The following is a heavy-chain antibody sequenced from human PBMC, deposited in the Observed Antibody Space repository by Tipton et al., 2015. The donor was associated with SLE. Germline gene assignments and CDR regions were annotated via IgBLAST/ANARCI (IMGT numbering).Heavy chain of an antibody. D-gene: IGHD6-13*01. CDR3: ARDGSFSSSRYFDY. V-gene: IGHV4-38-2*02. CDR1: GYSISSGYY. J-gene: IGHJ4*02. CDR2: IFHSGST. Sequence: TLSLTCAVSGYSISSGYYWGWIRQPPGKGLEWIGSIFHSGSTYYHPSLKSRVTISVDTSKKQFSLNLSSVTAADAAVYYCARDGSFSSSRYFDYWGQGTLVTVSS.